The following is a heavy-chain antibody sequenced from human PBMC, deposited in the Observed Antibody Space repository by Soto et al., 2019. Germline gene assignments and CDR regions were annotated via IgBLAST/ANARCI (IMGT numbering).Heavy chain of an antibody. Sequence: GESLKISCAASGFTFSSYAMHWVRQAPGKGLEWVAVISYDGSNKYYADSVKGRFTISRDNSKNTLYLQMNSLRAEDTAVYYCARDGAAVAGIRGAFDIWGQGTMVTVSS. D-gene: IGHD6-19*01. CDR3: ARDGAAVAGIRGAFDI. J-gene: IGHJ3*02. CDR2: ISYDGSNK. V-gene: IGHV3-30*04. CDR1: GFTFSSYA.